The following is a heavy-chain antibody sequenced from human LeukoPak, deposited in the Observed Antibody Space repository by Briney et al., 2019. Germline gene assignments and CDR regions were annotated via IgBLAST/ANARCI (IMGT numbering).Heavy chain of an antibody. CDR2: MYEDGSHV. Sequence: GGSLRLSCADSGFIFSNYWMSWVRQAPGKGLEWVANMYEDGSHVYYVGSVKGRFTISRDNAKSSLYLQMNSLRAEDTAVYYCATHSGFRHDYWGQGTLVTVSS. CDR1: GFIFSNYW. J-gene: IGHJ4*02. CDR3: ATHSGFRHDY. V-gene: IGHV3-7*01. D-gene: IGHD5-18*01.